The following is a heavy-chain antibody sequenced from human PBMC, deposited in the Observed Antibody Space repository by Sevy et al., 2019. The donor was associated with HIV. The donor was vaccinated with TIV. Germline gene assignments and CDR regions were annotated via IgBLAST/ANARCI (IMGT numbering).Heavy chain of an antibody. J-gene: IGHJ4*01. V-gene: IGHV3-30*18. CDR1: GFTFSSYG. CDR3: AKDVY. CDR2: ISYDGSNK. Sequence: GGSLRLSCAASGFTFSSYGMHWVRQAPGKGLEWVAVISYDGSNKYYADAVKGRFTISRDNSKNTLYLQMNSLRAEDTAMYYCAKDVYWGHGTLVTVSS.